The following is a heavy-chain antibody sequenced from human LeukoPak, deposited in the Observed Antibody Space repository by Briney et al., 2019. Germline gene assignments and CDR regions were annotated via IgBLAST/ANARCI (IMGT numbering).Heavy chain of an antibody. CDR2: IYYSGST. J-gene: IGHJ3*02. V-gene: IGHV4-59*01. Sequence: SETLSLTCTVPGGSISSYYWSWIRQPPGKGLEWIGYIYYSGSTNYNPSLKSRVTISVDTSKNQFSLKLSSVTAADTAVYYCARDRGYYYDSSDAFDIWGQGTMVTVSS. CDR1: GGSISSYY. CDR3: ARDRGYYYDSSDAFDI. D-gene: IGHD3-22*01.